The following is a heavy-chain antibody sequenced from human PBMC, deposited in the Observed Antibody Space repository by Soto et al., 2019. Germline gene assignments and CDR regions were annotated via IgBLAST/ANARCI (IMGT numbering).Heavy chain of an antibody. CDR1: GGTFSIYS. Sequence: SVKVSCKASGGTFSIYSISWVRQAPGQGLEWMGGIIPIFGTANYAQKFQGRVTITADESTSTAYMELSSLRSEDTAVYYCATTLGYCSGGSCYRPDYYYYGMDVWGQGTTVTVSS. V-gene: IGHV1-69*13. D-gene: IGHD2-15*01. J-gene: IGHJ6*02. CDR3: ATTLGYCSGGSCYRPDYYYYGMDV. CDR2: IIPIFGTA.